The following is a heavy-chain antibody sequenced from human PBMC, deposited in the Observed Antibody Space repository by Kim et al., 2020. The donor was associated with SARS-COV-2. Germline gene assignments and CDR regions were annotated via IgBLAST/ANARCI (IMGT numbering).Heavy chain of an antibody. V-gene: IGHV3-23*01. CDR1: EVIFSNHA. Sequence: GGSLRLSCEASEVIFSNHAMSWVRQAPGKGLEWVSSISATGNMIYHADSVKGRFTISRDIPKNTLYLLMNSLRGEDTAVYYCAEDSFYDMGCIRVWGQGT. D-gene: IGHD3-22*01. CDR3: AEDSFYDMGCIRV. J-gene: IGHJ6*02. CDR2: ISATGNMI.